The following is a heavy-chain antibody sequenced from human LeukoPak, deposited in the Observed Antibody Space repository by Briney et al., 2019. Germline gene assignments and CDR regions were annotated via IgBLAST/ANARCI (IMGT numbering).Heavy chain of an antibody. CDR3: ARESDCSSTSCYPRGWFDP. V-gene: IGHV4-59*12. Sequence: SETLSLTCTVSGGSISSYYWSWIRQPPGKGLEWIGYIYYSGSTNYNPSLKSRVTISVDTSKNQFSLKLSSVTAADTAVYYCARESDCSSTSCYPRGWFDPWGQGTLVTVSS. CDR2: IYYSGST. D-gene: IGHD2-2*01. J-gene: IGHJ5*02. CDR1: GGSISSYY.